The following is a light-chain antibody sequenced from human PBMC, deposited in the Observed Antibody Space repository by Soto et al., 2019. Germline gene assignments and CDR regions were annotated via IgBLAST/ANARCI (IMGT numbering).Light chain of an antibody. J-gene: IGKJ1*01. CDR3: QQYSSYST. V-gene: IGKV1-5*03. Sequence: DIQMTQSPSTLSASVGDRVTITCRASQSISSWLAWYQQKQGKAPKLLIYKATSLKSGVPSRFSGSGSGTEFTLSISSLQPDDFATYYCQQYSSYSTFGQGTKVEIK. CDR1: QSISSW. CDR2: KAT.